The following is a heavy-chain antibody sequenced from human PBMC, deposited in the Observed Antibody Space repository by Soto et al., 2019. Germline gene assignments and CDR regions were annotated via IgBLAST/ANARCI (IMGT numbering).Heavy chain of an antibody. CDR1: GFTFSSYA. CDR2: ISGSGGST. D-gene: IGHD3-16*01. V-gene: IGHV3-23*01. CDR3: AKEIMITFGGSPPPRAFDI. J-gene: IGHJ3*02. Sequence: GGSLRLSCAASGFTFSSYAMSWVRQAPGKGLEWVSAISGSGGSTYYADSVKGRFTISRDNSKNTLYLQMNSLRAEDTAVYYFAKEIMITFGGSPPPRAFDIWGQGTMVTVS.